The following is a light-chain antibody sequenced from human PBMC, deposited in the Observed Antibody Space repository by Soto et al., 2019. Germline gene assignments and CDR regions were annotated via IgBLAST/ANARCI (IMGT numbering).Light chain of an antibody. CDR2: GAS. CDR1: ESLSPY. CDR3: QSYNDWPFT. Sequence: EIVMTQSPATLSVSPGERVTLSCRASESLSPYLAWYQQKPGQAPRLLIYGASTKATGIPARFSGSGSATDFTLTISSLQSEDFAVYYCQSYNDWPFTFGQGTKLEI. V-gene: IGKV3-15*01. J-gene: IGKJ2*01.